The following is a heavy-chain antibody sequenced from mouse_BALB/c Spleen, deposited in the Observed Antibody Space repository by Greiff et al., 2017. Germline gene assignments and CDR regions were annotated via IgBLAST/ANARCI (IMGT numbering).Heavy chain of an antibody. CDR2: INPSTGYT. CDR3: ARKAYGNYFDY. CDR1: GYTFTSYW. Sequence: VQLQQSGAELANPGASVKMSCKASGYTFTSYWMHWVKQRPGQGLEWIGYINPSTGYTEYNQKFKDKATLTADKSSSTAYMQLSSLTSEDSAVYYCARKAYGNYFDYWGQGTTLTVSS. D-gene: IGHD2-1*01. J-gene: IGHJ2*01. V-gene: IGHV1-7*01.